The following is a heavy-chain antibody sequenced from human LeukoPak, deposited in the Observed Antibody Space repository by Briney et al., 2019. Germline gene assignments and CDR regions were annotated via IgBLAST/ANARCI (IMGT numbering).Heavy chain of an antibody. CDR3: ARDQVAGTGTDY. CDR2: IYSDGTT. J-gene: IGHJ4*02. Sequence: QPGGSLRLSCAASGFTVSSNYMSWVRQAPGKGLEWVSVIYSDGTTYYADSVKGRFTISRDNSKNALYLQMNSLRAEDTAVYYCARDQVAGTGTDYWGQGTLVTVSS. CDR1: GFTVSSNY. V-gene: IGHV3-53*01. D-gene: IGHD6-19*01.